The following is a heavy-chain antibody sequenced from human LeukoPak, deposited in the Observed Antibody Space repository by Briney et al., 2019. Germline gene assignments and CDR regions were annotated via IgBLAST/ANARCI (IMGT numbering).Heavy chain of an antibody. CDR1: GYTFTNYD. CDR3: ARPDQGVIPAPPDY. J-gene: IGHJ4*02. Sequence: ASVKVSCKASGYTFTNYDINWVRQATGQGLEWMGWMNPKSGNTGYAQKFQGRVTMARNTSISTAYMELSSLRSEDTAVYYCARPDQGVIPAPPDYWGQGTLVTVSS. CDR2: MNPKSGNT. D-gene: IGHD2-2*01. V-gene: IGHV1-8*01.